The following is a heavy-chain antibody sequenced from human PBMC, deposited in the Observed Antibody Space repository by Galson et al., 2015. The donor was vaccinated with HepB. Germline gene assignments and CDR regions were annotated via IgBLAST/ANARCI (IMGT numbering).Heavy chain of an antibody. CDR1: GFTFSDYY. J-gene: IGHJ5*02. Sequence: SLRLSCAASGFTFSDYYMSWIRQAPGKGLEWVSYISSSSSYTNYADSVKGRFTISRDNAKNSLYLQMNSLRAEDTAVYYCARGRLRFGRRWFDPWGQGTLVTVSS. CDR2: ISSSSSYT. D-gene: IGHD3-3*01. V-gene: IGHV3-11*06. CDR3: ARGRLRFGRRWFDP.